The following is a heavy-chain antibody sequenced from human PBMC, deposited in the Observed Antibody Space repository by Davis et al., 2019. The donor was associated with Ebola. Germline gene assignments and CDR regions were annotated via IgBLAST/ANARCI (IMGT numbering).Heavy chain of an antibody. J-gene: IGHJ4*02. Sequence: SVKVSCKASGYTFTSYAISWVRQAPGQGLEWMGGIIPIFGTANYAQKFQGRVTITADESTSTAYMELSSLRSEDTAVYYCARERTGKYYYDSSGYITPYFDYWGQGTLVTVSS. V-gene: IGHV1-69*13. CDR1: GYTFTSYA. CDR3: ARERTGKYYYDSSGYITPYFDY. D-gene: IGHD3-22*01. CDR2: IIPIFGTA.